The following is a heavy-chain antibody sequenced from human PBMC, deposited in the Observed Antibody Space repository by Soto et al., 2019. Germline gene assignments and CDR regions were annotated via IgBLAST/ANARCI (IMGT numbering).Heavy chain of an antibody. CDR2: INWDSRTI. D-gene: IGHD6-6*01. J-gene: IGHJ6*02. CDR1: GFTFDDYA. CDR3: VKCRSNSFYYSGLDV. V-gene: IGHV3-9*01. Sequence: EVQLVESGGGLVQPGRSLRLSCAASGFTFDDYAMHWVRQAPGKGLEWVSGINWDSRTIDYADSVKGRFTISRDNTKNSLYLQMNSLRTEDTAFYYCVKCRSNSFYYSGLDVWGQGTTVTVSS.